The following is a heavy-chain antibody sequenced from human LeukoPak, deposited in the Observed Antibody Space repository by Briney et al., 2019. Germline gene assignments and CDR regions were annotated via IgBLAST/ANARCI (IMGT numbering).Heavy chain of an antibody. D-gene: IGHD6-19*01. J-gene: IGHJ4*02. CDR3: ARDPGALAVAGPPIDY. CDR2: INPNSGGT. Sequence: ASVKVSCKASGYTFTGYYMHWVGQAPGQGLEWMGWINPNSGGTNYAQKFQGRVTMTRDTSISTAYMELSRLRSDDTAVYYCARDPGALAVAGPPIDYWGQGTLVTVSS. V-gene: IGHV1-2*02. CDR1: GYTFTGYY.